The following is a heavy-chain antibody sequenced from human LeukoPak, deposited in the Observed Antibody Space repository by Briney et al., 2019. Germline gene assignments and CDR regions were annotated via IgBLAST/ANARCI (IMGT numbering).Heavy chain of an antibody. CDR3: VGLWFGELFYFDY. Sequence: GGSLRLSCAASGFTFSSYGMHWVRQAPGKGLEWVAVISYDGSNKYYADSVKGRFTISRDNSKNTLYLQMNSLRAEDTAVYYCVGLWFGELFYFDYWGQGILVTVSS. D-gene: IGHD3-10*01. CDR2: ISYDGSNK. J-gene: IGHJ4*02. V-gene: IGHV3-30*03. CDR1: GFTFSSYG.